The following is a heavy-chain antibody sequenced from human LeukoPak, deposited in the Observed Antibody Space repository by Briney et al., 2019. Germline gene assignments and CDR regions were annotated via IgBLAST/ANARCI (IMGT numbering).Heavy chain of an antibody. J-gene: IGHJ4*02. CDR2: ISSSSSYI. Sequence: GGSLRLSCAASGFTFSSYSMNWVRQAPGKGLEWVSSISSSSSYIYYADSVKGRLTISRDNAKNSLYLQMNSLRAEDTAVYYCASTCSGGSCYSYGFDYWGQGTLVTVSS. V-gene: IGHV3-21*01. CDR3: ASTCSGGSCYSYGFDY. D-gene: IGHD2-15*01. CDR1: GFTFSSYS.